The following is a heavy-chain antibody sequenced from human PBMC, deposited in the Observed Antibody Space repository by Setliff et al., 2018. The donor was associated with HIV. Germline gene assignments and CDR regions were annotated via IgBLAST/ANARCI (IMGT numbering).Heavy chain of an antibody. D-gene: IGHD6-19*01. V-gene: IGHV3-53*01. CDR3: ATVAHSSALDY. CDR2: IYRDGAT. J-gene: IGHJ4*02. CDR1: GFTVSDNY. Sequence: PGGSLRLSCAASGFTVSDNYMSWVRQAPGKGLEWVSVIYRDGATYYADSVKGRFTISRDTAKNTVYLQMNSLTSEDTAFYYCATVAHSSALDYWGQGTLVTVSS.